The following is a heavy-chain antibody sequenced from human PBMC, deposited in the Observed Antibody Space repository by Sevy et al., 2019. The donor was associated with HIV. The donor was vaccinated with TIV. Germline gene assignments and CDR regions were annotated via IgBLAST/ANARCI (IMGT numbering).Heavy chain of an antibody. CDR3: ATTKDYYENSGDPFDY. CDR1: GYTLTELS. V-gene: IGHV1-24*01. J-gene: IGHJ4*02. D-gene: IGHD3-22*01. Sequence: ASVKVSCKVSGYTLTELSMHWVRQVPGKELEWMGSFDPEDDETIYAQKFQDRVTMTEDTSTDTAYMELKSLRSEDTAVYYCATTKDYYENSGDPFDYWGQGTLVTVSS. CDR2: FDPEDDET.